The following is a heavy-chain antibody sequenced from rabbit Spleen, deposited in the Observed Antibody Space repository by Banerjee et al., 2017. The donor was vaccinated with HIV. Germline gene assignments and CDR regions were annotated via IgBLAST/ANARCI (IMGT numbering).Heavy chain of an antibody. CDR2: IDPIFGRT. CDR3: ARDDGSYDYIDGYFNL. D-gene: IGHD6-1*01. Sequence: QEQLVESGGGLVQPGGSLKLSCSASGFDFSNYGMSWVRQTPGKGLEWIGYIDPIFGRTYYASWVDGRFTISSHNAQNTLYLQLNSLTAADTATYFCARDDGSYDYIDGYFNLWGPGTLVTVS. CDR1: GFDFSNYG. J-gene: IGHJ4*01. V-gene: IGHV1S47*01.